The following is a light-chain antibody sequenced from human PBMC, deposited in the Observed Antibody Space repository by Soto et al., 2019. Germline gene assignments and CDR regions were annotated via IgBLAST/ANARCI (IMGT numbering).Light chain of an antibody. V-gene: IGKV1-9*01. J-gene: IGKJ4*01. Sequence: DIQLTQSPSFLSASVGDRVTITCRASQDISNYLAWYLQKPGKAPKFLIYATSTFQSGVPSRFSGSGSGTEFTLTISSLQPEDFATDYCQQVNSYPLTFGGGTKVEIK. CDR2: ATS. CDR1: QDISNY. CDR3: QQVNSYPLT.